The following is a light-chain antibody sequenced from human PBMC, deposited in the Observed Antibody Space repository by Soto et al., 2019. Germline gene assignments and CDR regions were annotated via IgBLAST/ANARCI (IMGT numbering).Light chain of an antibody. V-gene: IGKV3-20*01. Sequence: EIVLTQSPGTLSLSPGERATLSCRASQSVSSSYLAWYQQKPGQAPRLLIYGASSRATGIPDRFSGSRSGTDFTLTISRLEPEDVAVYYCQQYGSSPPNTFGQGTRLEIK. CDR2: GAS. CDR3: QQYGSSPPNT. CDR1: QSVSSSY. J-gene: IGKJ5*01.